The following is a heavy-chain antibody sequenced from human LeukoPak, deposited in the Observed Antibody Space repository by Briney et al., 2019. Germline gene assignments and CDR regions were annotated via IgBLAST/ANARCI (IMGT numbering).Heavy chain of an antibody. CDR1: GIAFSSNS. CDR2: ISSSSSTI. D-gene: IGHD1-26*01. Sequence: GRTLRLSCAASGIAFSSNSMNWARQAPGKGLEWLSYISSSSSTIYYADPLEGRFTISRDNAKNSLYLLMNSLRAEDTAAYYCARVTVGATEDYFDYWGQGTLVTVSS. J-gene: IGHJ4*02. CDR3: ARVTVGATEDYFDY. V-gene: IGHV3-48*01.